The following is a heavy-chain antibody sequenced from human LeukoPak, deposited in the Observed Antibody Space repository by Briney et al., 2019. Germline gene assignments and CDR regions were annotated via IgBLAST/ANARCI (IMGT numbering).Heavy chain of an antibody. V-gene: IGHV4-39*01. CDR1: GGSISSSSYY. CDR2: IYYSGST. D-gene: IGHD2-21*02. J-gene: IGHJ6*02. CDR3: ARNFPYCGGDCYSDYYYYGMDA. Sequence: PSETLSLTCTVSGGSISSSSYYWGWIRQPPGKGLEWIGSIYYSGSTYYNPSLKSRVTISVDTSKNQFSLKLSSVTAADTAVYYCARNFPYCGGDCYSDYYYYGMDAWGQGTTVTVSS.